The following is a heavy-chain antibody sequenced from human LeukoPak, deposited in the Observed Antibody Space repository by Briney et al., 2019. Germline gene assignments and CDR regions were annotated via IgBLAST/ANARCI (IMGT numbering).Heavy chain of an antibody. CDR3: ASLAAAGTRNWFDP. J-gene: IGHJ5*02. Sequence: SETLSLTCPVYGGSFSSYYWSWIRQPPGKGLEWIGYIYYSGSTNYNPSLKSRVTISVDTSKNQFSLKLSSVTAADTAVYYCASLAAAGTRNWFDPWGQGTLVTVSS. CDR2: IYYSGST. CDR1: GGSFSSYY. V-gene: IGHV4-59*08. D-gene: IGHD6-13*01.